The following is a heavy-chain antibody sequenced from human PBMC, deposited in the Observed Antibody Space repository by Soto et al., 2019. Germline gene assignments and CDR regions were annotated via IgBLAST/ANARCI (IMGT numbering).Heavy chain of an antibody. CDR1: GFTFSSYS. Sequence: EVQLVESGGGLVKPGGSLRLSCAASGFTFSSYSMNWVRQAPGKGLEWVSSISSSSSYIYYADSVKGRFTISRDNAKNSLYLQMNSLRAEDTAVYYCARRSTYYDFWSGYGELDYWGQGPLVTVSS. CDR2: ISSSSSYI. J-gene: IGHJ4*02. V-gene: IGHV3-21*01. CDR3: ARRSTYYDFWSGYGELDY. D-gene: IGHD3-3*01.